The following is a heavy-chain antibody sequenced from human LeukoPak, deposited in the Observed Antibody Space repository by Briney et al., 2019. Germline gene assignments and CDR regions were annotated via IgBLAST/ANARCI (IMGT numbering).Heavy chain of an antibody. CDR2: INPNSGGT. J-gene: IGHJ4*02. Sequence: ASVKVSCKASGYTFTGHYMHWVRQAPGQGREWMGWINPNSGGTNYAQKFRGRVTMTRDTSTSTAYMGLSRVRSDATAVYSCARGRGGGYYDFWSGYPIDYWGQGTLVTVSS. D-gene: IGHD3-3*01. CDR1: GYTFTGHY. CDR3: ARGRGGGYYDFWSGYPIDY. V-gene: IGHV1-2*02.